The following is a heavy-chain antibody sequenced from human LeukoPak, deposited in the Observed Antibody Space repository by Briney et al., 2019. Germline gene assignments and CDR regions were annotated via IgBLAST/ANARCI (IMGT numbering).Heavy chain of an antibody. Sequence: GSLRLSCAASGFTFSSYGMHWVRQAPGKGLEWVAVISYDGSNKYYADSVKGRFTISRDNSKNTLYLQMNSLRAEDTAVYYCAKMVGGNIRGLDYWGQGTLVTVSS. J-gene: IGHJ4*02. V-gene: IGHV3-30*18. CDR2: ISYDGSNK. CDR1: GFTFSSYG. CDR3: AKMVGGNIRGLDY. D-gene: IGHD4-23*01.